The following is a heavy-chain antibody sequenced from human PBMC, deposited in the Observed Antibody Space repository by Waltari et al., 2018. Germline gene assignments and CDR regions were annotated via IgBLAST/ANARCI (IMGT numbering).Heavy chain of an antibody. Sequence: FSGYWMSWVRQTPGKGLQWVANINYDGSQKYYVDSLKGRFTISRDNAKNSVYLQMNSLRVEDTAVYYCAKSRGFEYWGQGALITVSS. J-gene: IGHJ4*02. CDR2: INYDGSQK. D-gene: IGHD2-2*01. V-gene: IGHV3-7*01. CDR1: FSGYW. CDR3: AKSRGFEY.